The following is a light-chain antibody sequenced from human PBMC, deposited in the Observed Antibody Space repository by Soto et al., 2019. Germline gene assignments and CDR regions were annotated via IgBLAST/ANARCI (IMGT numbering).Light chain of an antibody. CDR3: QQRSNWPSLT. V-gene: IGKV3-11*01. J-gene: IGKJ4*01. Sequence: EIVMTQSPATLSVSPGERATLSCRASQSVSSNLAWYQQKPGQAPRLLIYGASNRATGIPARFSGSGSGTDFTLTISSLEPEDFAVYYCQQRSNWPSLTFGGGTKVEIK. CDR1: QSVSSN. CDR2: GAS.